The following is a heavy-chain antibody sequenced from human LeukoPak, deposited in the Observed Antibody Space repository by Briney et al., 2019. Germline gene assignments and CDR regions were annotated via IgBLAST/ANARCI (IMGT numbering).Heavy chain of an antibody. Sequence: PGGSLRLSCAASGFTFSSYAMSWVRQAPGKGLEWVSAISGRGGSTYYADSVKGRFTISRDNSKNTLYLQMNSLRAEDTAVYYCASSRQWLATGNFDYWGQGTLVTVSS. CDR2: ISGRGGST. D-gene: IGHD6-19*01. J-gene: IGHJ4*02. CDR3: ASSRQWLATGNFDY. V-gene: IGHV3-23*01. CDR1: GFTFSSYA.